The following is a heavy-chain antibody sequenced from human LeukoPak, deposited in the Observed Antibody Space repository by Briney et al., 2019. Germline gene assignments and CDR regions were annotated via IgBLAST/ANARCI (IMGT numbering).Heavy chain of an antibody. D-gene: IGHD1-26*01. CDR2: ISGSGGST. CDR3: AKRGELQYYYYYYMDV. V-gene: IGHV3-23*01. CDR1: GFTFSSYA. J-gene: IGHJ6*03. Sequence: GGSLGLSCAASGFTFSSYAMSWVRQAPGKGLEWVSAISGSGGSTYYADSVKGRFTISRDNSKNTLYLQMNTLRAEDTAVYYCAKRGELQYYYYYYMDVWGKGTTVTVSS.